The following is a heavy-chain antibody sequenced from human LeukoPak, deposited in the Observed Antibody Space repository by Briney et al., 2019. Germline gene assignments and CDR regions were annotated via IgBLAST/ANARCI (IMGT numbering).Heavy chain of an antibody. V-gene: IGHV1-2*06. CDR1: GYIFPDYY. D-gene: IGHD2-2*01. CDR2: INPNSGGT. J-gene: IGHJ6*02. CDR3: ARDGGYCSSGTICYSRAEYYYYGMDV. Sequence: GASVKVSCKGSGYIFPDYYIYWVRQAPGQGLEWMGRINPNSGGTNYAQKFQGRVTMTRDTSISTVYMELSRLRSDDTAVYYCARDGGYCSSGTICYSRAEYYYYGMDVWDQGTTVTVSS.